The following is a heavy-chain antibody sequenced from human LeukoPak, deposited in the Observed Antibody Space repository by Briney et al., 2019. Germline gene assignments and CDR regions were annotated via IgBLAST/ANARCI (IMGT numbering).Heavy chain of an antibody. CDR1: GGSFSGYY. V-gene: IGHV4-34*01. Sequence: PSETLSLTCAVYGGSFSGYYWSWIRQPPGKGLEWIGEINHSGSTNYNPSLKSRVTISVDTSKNQFSLKLSSVTAADTAVYYCPRVEPESGFKRGLGRIFQHWGQGTWSPSP. CDR2: INHSGST. D-gene: IGHD3-9*01. J-gene: IGHJ1*01. CDR3: PRVEPESGFKRGLGRIFQH.